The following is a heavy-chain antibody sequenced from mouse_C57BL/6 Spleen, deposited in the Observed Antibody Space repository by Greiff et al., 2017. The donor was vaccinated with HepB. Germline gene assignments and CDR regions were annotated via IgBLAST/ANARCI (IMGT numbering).Heavy chain of an antibody. V-gene: IGHV1-42*01. CDR2: INPSTGGT. CDR3: ARYYYGSSYFDY. J-gene: IGHJ2*01. Sequence: EDILEWIGEINPSTGGTTYNQKFKAKATLTVDKSSSTAYMQLKSLTSEDSAVYYCARYYYGSSYFDYWGQGTTLTVSS. D-gene: IGHD1-1*01.